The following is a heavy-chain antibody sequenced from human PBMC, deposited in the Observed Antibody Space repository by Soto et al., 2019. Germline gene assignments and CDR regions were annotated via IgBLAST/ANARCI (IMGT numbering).Heavy chain of an antibody. CDR2: IYTSGNT. J-gene: IGHJ4*02. CDR1: GGSISSYH. Sequence: SETLPLSCTVSGGSISSYHWSWIRQSAGKGLEWIGRIYTSGNTHYNPSLKSRVTVSIDTSKNQFFLTVNSVTDADSAVYYCARESGDNWDYEAYWGQGTPVTVSS. D-gene: IGHD1-7*01. V-gene: IGHV4-4*07. CDR3: ARESGDNWDYEAY.